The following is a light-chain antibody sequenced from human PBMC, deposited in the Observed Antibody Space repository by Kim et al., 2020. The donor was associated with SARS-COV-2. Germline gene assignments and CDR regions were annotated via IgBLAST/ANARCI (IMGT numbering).Light chain of an antibody. Sequence: QLVLTQPPSASGTPGQRVIISCSGDSSNIGRNYVYWYQHLPGMAPKLLMYWNNKRPSGVPARFSGSKSGTSASLAISGLQPEDEGEYFCSTWDASLSGPVFGGGTQLTVL. CDR3: STWDASLSGPV. CDR1: SSNIGRNY. V-gene: IGLV1-47*01. J-gene: IGLJ3*02. CDR2: WNN.